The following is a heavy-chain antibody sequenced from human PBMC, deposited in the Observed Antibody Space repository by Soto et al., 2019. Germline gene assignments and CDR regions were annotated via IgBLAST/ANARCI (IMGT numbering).Heavy chain of an antibody. Sequence: LSLTCAVYGGSFSGYYWSWIRQPPGKGLEWIGEINHSGSTNYNPSLKSRVTISVDTSKNQFSLKLSSETAADTAVYYCARGAFTADPYYDFWSGYYTLGGNGMDVWGQGTTVTVSS. CDR1: GGSFSGYY. CDR2: INHSGST. J-gene: IGHJ6*02. D-gene: IGHD3-3*01. CDR3: ARGAFTADPYYDFWSGYYTLGGNGMDV. V-gene: IGHV4-34*01.